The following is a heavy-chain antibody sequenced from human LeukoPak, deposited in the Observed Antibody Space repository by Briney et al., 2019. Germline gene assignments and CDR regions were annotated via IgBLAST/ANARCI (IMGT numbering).Heavy chain of an antibody. CDR2: IYHSGST. CDR1: GYSISSGYY. CDR3: ARAWIQLWTLYYYYYMDV. J-gene: IGHJ6*03. D-gene: IGHD5-18*01. V-gene: IGHV4-38-2*01. Sequence: SETLSLTCAVSGYSISSGYYWGWIRQPPGKGLEWIGSIYHSGSTYYNPSLKSRVTISVDTSKNQFSLKLSSVTAADTAVYYCARAWIQLWTLYYYYYMDVWGKGTTVTVSS.